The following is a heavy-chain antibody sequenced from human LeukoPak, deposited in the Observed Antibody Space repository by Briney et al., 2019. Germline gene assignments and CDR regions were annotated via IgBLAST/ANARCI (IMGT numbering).Heavy chain of an antibody. Sequence: GGSLRLSCAASGFIFSDYYMSWIRQAPGRGLEWVSYISSSGSTIHYADSVKGRFTISRDNAKNSLFLQMNSLRVEDTAVYYCAGGGRGYSGSYFSTYWGQGTLVTVSS. CDR1: GFIFSDYY. D-gene: IGHD1-26*01. V-gene: IGHV3-11*01. J-gene: IGHJ4*02. CDR2: ISSSGSTI. CDR3: AGGGRGYSGSYFSTY.